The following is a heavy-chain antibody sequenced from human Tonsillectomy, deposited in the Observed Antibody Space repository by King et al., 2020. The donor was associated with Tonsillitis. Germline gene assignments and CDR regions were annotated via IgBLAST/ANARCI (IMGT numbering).Heavy chain of an antibody. J-gene: IGHJ3*02. CDR1: GYSFTSYW. CDR3: ARVGILTGQCSSVFDI. CDR2: VYPGDSNT. V-gene: IGHV5-51*01. D-gene: IGHD3-9*01. Sequence: QLVQSGAEVKKPGESLKISCKGSGYSFTSYWIGWVRQMPGKGLEWMGIVYPGDSNTRYSPSFQGQVTISADKSISTAYLPWSSLKASDTASYYCARVGILTGQCSSVFDIWRQGTMLSVPS.